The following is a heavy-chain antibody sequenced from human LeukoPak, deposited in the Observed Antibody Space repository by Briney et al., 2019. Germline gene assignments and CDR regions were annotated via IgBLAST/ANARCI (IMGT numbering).Heavy chain of an antibody. J-gene: IGHJ3*02. V-gene: IGHV3-23*01. CDR3: AKDAVEHQLVDAFDI. Sequence: GGSLRLSCAASGFTFISYAMSWVRQAPGKGLEWVSAISGSGGSTYYADSVKGRSTISRDNSKNTLYVQMNSLRAEDTAVYYCAKDAVEHQLVDAFDIWGQGTMVTVSS. CDR2: ISGSGGST. D-gene: IGHD6-13*01. CDR1: GFTFISYA.